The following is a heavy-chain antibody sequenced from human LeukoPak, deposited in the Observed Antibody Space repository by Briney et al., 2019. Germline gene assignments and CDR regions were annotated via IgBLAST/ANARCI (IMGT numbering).Heavy chain of an antibody. Sequence: ASVKVSRKASGYTFTSHDINWVRQATGQGLEWMGWMNPNSGNTGYAQKFQGRVTMTRNTSISTAYMELSSLRSEDTAVYYCARESVYCSGGSCYSKRIDYWGQGTLVTVSS. CDR2: MNPNSGNT. D-gene: IGHD2-15*01. V-gene: IGHV1-8*01. CDR3: ARESVYCSGGSCYSKRIDY. CDR1: GYTFTSHD. J-gene: IGHJ4*02.